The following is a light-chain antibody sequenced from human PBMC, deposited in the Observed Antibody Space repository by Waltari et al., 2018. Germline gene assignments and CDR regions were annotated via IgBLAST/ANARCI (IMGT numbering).Light chain of an antibody. V-gene: IGKV3-15*01. Sequence: IVMTQSPATLSVSPGEGAILSCRASQGIGSNVAWYQQKPGQAPRLLIYDASTRATALPTWFSGSWSGTEFTLIISSLQSEDFAVYYCQQYRDSYSFGQGTKLEMK. CDR2: DAS. CDR1: QGIGSN. J-gene: IGKJ2*01. CDR3: QQYRDSYS.